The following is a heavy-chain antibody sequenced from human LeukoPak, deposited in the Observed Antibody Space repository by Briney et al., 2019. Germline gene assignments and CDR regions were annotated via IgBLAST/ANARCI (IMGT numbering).Heavy chain of an antibody. J-gene: IGHJ3*02. CDR1: GYSFTNYW. CDR3: ARHPRPYYYGSGSELEDAVFDI. D-gene: IGHD3-10*01. V-gene: IGHV5-51*01. Sequence: GESLKISCKGSGYSFTNYWIGWVRQMPGKGLKWMGIIYPGDSDTRYSPSFQGQVTISADKSISTAYLQWSSLQASDTAMYYCARHPRPYYYGSGSELEDAVFDIWGQGTMVIVSS. CDR2: IYPGDSDT.